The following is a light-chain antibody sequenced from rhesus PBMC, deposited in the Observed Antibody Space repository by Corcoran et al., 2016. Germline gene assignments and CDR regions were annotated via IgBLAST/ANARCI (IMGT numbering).Light chain of an antibody. J-gene: IGKJ3*01. Sequence: DIQMTQSPSSLSASVGDRVTITCRASENVNNYLNWYQQKPGKAPKLLNYKASTLQSGVPSRFSGRGAGTDYTFPISSLQPEDVATYYCQHGYGTPFTFGPGTKLDIK. CDR1: ENVNNY. V-gene: IGKV1-74*01. CDR3: QHGYGTPFT. CDR2: KAS.